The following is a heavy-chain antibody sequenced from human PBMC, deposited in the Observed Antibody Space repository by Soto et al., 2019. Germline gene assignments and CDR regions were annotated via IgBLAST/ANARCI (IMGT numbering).Heavy chain of an antibody. CDR3: ARTDYGGNSVELDY. J-gene: IGHJ4*02. D-gene: IGHD4-17*01. CDR1: GGSISSGDYY. Sequence: PLETLSLTCTVSGGSISSGDYYWSWIRQPPGKGLEWIGYIYYSGSTYYNPSLKSRVTISVDTSKNQFSLKLSSVTAADTAVYYCARTDYGGNSVELDYWGQGTLVTVP. V-gene: IGHV4-30-4*01. CDR2: IYYSGST.